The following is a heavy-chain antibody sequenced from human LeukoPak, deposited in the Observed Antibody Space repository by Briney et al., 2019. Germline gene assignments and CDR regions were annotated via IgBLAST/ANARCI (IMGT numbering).Heavy chain of an antibody. V-gene: IGHV3-13*01. Sequence: PGGSLRLSSAGSGFSFSTYDMLWVRQAPGKGLEWVSAIGSGGDTYYAGSVKGRFTISRESAKNSFYLQMNSLNAGDTAVYFCARAVAGTDEIDSWGQGTLVTVSS. CDR1: GFSFSTYD. CDR3: ARAVAGTDEIDS. CDR2: IGSGGDT. J-gene: IGHJ4*02. D-gene: IGHD6-19*01.